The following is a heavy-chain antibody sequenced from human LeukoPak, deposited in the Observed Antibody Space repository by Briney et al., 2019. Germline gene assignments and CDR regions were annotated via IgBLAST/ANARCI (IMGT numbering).Heavy chain of an antibody. D-gene: IGHD2-15*01. CDR3: ARDSRCSGGSCYVDY. J-gene: IGHJ4*02. Sequence: PSETLSLTCAVYGRSFSGYYWSWIRQLAGKGLEWIGRIYTSGSTNYNPSLKSRVTMSVDTSKNQFSLKLSSVTAADTAVYYCARDSRCSGGSCYVDYWGQGTLVTVSS. V-gene: IGHV4-4*07. CDR1: GRSFSGYY. CDR2: IYTSGST.